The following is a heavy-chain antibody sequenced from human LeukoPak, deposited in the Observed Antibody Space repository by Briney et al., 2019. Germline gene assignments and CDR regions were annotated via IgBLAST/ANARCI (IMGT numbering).Heavy chain of an antibody. J-gene: IGHJ3*02. CDR3: ARRRSFYAPHGKEAAFDI. Sequence: PSETLSLTCTVSGDSISSSNYFWGWIRQPPGKGLECIGSIYNSGSTYYNPSLKSRVTISIDTSKNQFSLKLTSVTAADTAVFYCARRRSFYAPHGKEAAFDIWGQGTLVTVSS. V-gene: IGHV4-39*07. D-gene: IGHD2/OR15-2a*01. CDR1: GDSISSSNYF. CDR2: IYNSGST.